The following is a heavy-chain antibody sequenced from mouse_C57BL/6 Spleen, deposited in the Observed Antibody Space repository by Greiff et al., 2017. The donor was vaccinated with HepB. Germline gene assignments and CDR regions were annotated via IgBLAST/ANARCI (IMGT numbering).Heavy chain of an antibody. CDR1: GFSLTSYG. CDR3: ARGRIPYDYDDGGFDY. D-gene: IGHD2-4*01. V-gene: IGHV2-2*01. J-gene: IGHJ2*01. Sequence: QVQLKESGPGLVQPSQSLSITCTVSGFSLTSYGVHWVRQSPGKGLEWLGVIWSGGSTDYNAAFISRLSISKDNSKSQVFFKMNSLQADDTAIYYCARGRIPYDYDDGGFDYWGQGTTLTVSS. CDR2: IWSGGST.